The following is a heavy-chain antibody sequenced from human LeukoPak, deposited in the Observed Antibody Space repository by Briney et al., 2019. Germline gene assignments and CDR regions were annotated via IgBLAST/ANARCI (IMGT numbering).Heavy chain of an antibody. CDR3: ARADCSSTSCYVDNWFDP. D-gene: IGHD2-2*01. CDR2: IYHSGST. V-gene: IGHV4-4*02. Sequence: SGTLSLTCAVSGGSISSSNWWSWVRQPPGKGLEWIGEIYHSGSTNYNPSLKSRVTISVDKSKNQFSLKLSSVTAADTAVYYCARADCSSTSCYVDNWFDPWGQGTLVTVSS. CDR1: GGSISSSNW. J-gene: IGHJ5*02.